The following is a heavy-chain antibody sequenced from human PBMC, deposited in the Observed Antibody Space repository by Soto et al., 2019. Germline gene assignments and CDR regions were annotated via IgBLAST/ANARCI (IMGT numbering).Heavy chain of an antibody. D-gene: IGHD3-3*01. CDR1: GYTFTRYY. CDR3: ARGITIFGVVIMAPFDY. V-gene: IGHV1-46*01. CDR2: INPSGGST. Sequence: ASMKVSFKASGYTFTRYYIHWGRQAPGQGFEWMGIINPSGGSTSYAQKFQGRVTMTRDTSTSTVYMELSSLRSEDTAVYYCARGITIFGVVIMAPFDYWGQGTLVTVSS. J-gene: IGHJ4*02.